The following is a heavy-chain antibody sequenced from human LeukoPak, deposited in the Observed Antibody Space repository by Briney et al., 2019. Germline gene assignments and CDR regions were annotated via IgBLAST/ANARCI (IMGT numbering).Heavy chain of an antibody. CDR1: VCSISSGGYY. J-gene: IGHJ4*02. CDR2: IYYSGST. CDR3: ARERAYDILTGYHYDSHFDY. V-gene: IGHV4-31*03. Sequence: SETLSLTCTVSVCSISSGGYYSSWIRQHPGKGLEWSGYIYYSGSTYYNPSLKSRVTIAVDTSKTQFSLKLSSVAAADTAVYYCARERAYDILTGYHYDSHFDYWGQGTLVTVSS. D-gene: IGHD3-9*01.